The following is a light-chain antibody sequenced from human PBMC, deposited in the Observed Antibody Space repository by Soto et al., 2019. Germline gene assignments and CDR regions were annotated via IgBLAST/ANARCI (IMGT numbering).Light chain of an antibody. Sequence: EIVLTQSPATLSLSPGERATLSCRASQSVGSYLAWYQQKPGQAPRLLIYDASNRATGIPARFSGSGSGTDFTLTISSLEPEDFALYYCQQRSIWPLTFGGGTEVEIK. CDR1: QSVGSY. CDR3: QQRSIWPLT. V-gene: IGKV3-11*01. CDR2: DAS. J-gene: IGKJ4*01.